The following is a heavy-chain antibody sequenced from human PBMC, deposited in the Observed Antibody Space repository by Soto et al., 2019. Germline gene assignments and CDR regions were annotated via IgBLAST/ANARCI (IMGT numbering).Heavy chain of an antibody. V-gene: IGHV3-21*01. D-gene: IGHD5-18*01. CDR2: ISSSSSYI. Sequence: GGSLRLSCAASGFTFSSYSMNWLRQAPGKGLEWVSSISSSSSYIYYADSVKGRFTISRDNAKNSLYLQMNSLRAEDTAVYYCAREGYSYGPDYYGMDVWGQGXTVTVYS. J-gene: IGHJ6*02. CDR1: GFTFSSYS. CDR3: AREGYSYGPDYYGMDV.